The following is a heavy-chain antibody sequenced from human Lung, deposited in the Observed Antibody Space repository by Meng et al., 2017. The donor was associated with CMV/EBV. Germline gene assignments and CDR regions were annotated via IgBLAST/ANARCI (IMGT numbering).Heavy chain of an antibody. CDR2: ISTSSTYI. V-gene: IGHV3-21*01. CDR3: ARAFYDFWSGIGD. CDR1: GFTFNGYN. J-gene: IGHJ4*02. Sequence: GGSLRLXCAASGFTFNGYNMNWVRQAPGKGLEWVASISTSSTYIFYADSVKGRFTVSRDNANSALYLQMDSLRAEDTAVYYCARAFYDFWSGIGDWGQGVLVTVSS. D-gene: IGHD3-3*01.